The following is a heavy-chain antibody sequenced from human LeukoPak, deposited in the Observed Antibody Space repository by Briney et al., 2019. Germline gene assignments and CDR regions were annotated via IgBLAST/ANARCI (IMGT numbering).Heavy chain of an antibody. CDR1: GFSFSSYG. J-gene: IGHJ4*02. Sequence: PGGSLRLSCAASGFSFSSYGMHWVRQAPGKGLEWVAFIRYDGSNEYYADSVKGRFTISRDNSKKTLYLQMNSLRGDDTAFYYCAKVMITVVTTSKLDSWGQGTLVTVSS. CDR3: AKVMITVVTTSKLDS. D-gene: IGHD4-23*01. V-gene: IGHV3-30*02. CDR2: IRYDGSNE.